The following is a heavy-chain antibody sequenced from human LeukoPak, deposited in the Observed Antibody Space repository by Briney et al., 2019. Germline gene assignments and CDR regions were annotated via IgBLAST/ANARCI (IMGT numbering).Heavy chain of an antibody. V-gene: IGHV3-7*01. D-gene: IGHD3-10*01. CDR3: ARFKNYGD. J-gene: IGHJ4*02. Sequence: GGSLRLSCAASGFTLSSYWMSWARQAPGEGLEWVATIKQDGSEKYYVDSVKGRFTISRDSAKNSLYLQMNSLRAEDTAVYYCARFKNYGDWGQGTLVTVSS. CDR1: GFTLSSYW. CDR2: IKQDGSEK.